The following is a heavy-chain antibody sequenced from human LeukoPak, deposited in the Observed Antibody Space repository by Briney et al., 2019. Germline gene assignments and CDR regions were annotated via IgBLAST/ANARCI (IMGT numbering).Heavy chain of an antibody. Sequence: PSETLSLTCTVSGGSISSYYWSWIRQPPGKGLEWIGEINHSGSTNYNPSLKSRVTISVDTSKNQFSLKLSSVTAADTAVYYCARVPSGDFWSGYWFDYWGQGTLVTVSS. D-gene: IGHD3-3*01. CDR1: GGSISSYY. V-gene: IGHV4-34*01. J-gene: IGHJ4*02. CDR2: INHSGST. CDR3: ARVPSGDFWSGYWFDY.